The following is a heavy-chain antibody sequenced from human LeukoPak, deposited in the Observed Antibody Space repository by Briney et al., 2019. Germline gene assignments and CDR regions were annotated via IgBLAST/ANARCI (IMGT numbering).Heavy chain of an antibody. V-gene: IGHV3-53*01. CDR1: GFTVSSNY. CDR2: IYSGGST. CDR3: ARDDSDYYGSGSYPFDY. J-gene: IGHJ4*02. D-gene: IGHD3-10*01. Sequence: GGSLRLSCAASGFTVSSNYMSWVRQAPGKGLEWVSVIYSGGSTYYADSVKGRFTISRDNSKNTLYLQMNSLRAEDTAVYYCARDDSDYYGSGSYPFDYWGQGTLVTVSS.